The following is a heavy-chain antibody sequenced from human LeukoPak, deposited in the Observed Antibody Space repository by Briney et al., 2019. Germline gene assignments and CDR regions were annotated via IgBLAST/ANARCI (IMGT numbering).Heavy chain of an antibody. D-gene: IGHD6-19*01. CDR1: GYTFTSYA. J-gene: IGHJ4*02. CDR3: ATARGLAVAEQLRRFDY. V-gene: IGHV7-4-1*02. CDR2: INTNTGNP. Sequence: ASVKVSCKASGYTFTSYAMNWVRQAPGQGLEWMGWINTNTGNPTYAQGFTGRFVFSLDTSVSTAYLQISSLKAEDTAVYYCATARGLAVAEQLRRFDYWGQGTLVTVSS.